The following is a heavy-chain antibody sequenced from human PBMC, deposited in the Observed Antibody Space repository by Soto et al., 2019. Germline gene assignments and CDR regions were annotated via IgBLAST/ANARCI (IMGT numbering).Heavy chain of an antibody. Sequence: QVQLVQSGAEVKKPGASVKVSCKASGYTFTNSYIHWVRQAPGQGLEWMALLNPNGGSTNYAQNYQGRVTVTRDTSTSTVYMELTSLTSDDTAAYYCARNLAAGDYWGQGTLVTVSS. CDR1: GYTFTNSY. CDR3: ARNLAAGDY. CDR2: LNPNGGST. D-gene: IGHD6-13*01. V-gene: IGHV1-46*03. J-gene: IGHJ4*02.